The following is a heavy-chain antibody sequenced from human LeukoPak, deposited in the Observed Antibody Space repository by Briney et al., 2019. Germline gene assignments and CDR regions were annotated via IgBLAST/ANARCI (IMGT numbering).Heavy chain of an antibody. Sequence: PGRSLRLSCAASGFTFSSYGMHWVRQAPGKGLEWVAVIWYDGSNKYYADSVKGRFTISRDNAKNSLYLQMNSLRAEDTAVYYCARGTHQVVPAAMREIRSYYYGMDVWGQGTTVTVSS. V-gene: IGHV3-33*01. J-gene: IGHJ6*02. D-gene: IGHD2-2*01. CDR3: ARGTHQVVPAAMREIRSYYYGMDV. CDR2: IWYDGSNK. CDR1: GFTFSSYG.